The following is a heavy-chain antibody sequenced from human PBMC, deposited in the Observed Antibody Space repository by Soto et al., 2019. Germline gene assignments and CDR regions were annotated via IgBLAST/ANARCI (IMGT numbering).Heavy chain of an antibody. CDR2: INGGTGQT. CDR1: GYTFSTHA. V-gene: IGHV1-3*01. D-gene: IGHD1-26*01. Sequence: ASVKVSCKASGYTFSTHAMHWVRQAPGQSLEWMGWINGGTGQTKHSHRFQERVTITRDMSTSTAYMELSSLRSEDTAVYYCAADQEWELLGLADYWGQGTLVTVSS. CDR3: AADQEWELLGLADY. J-gene: IGHJ4*02.